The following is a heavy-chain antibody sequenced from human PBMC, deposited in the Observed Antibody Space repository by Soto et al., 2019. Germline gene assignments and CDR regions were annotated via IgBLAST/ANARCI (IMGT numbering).Heavy chain of an antibody. V-gene: IGHV3-23*01. CDR2: ISGRGGST. D-gene: IGHD6-19*01. Sequence: EVQLLESGGALVQPGGSLRLSCAASGFTFSSYAMTWVRQAPGKGLEWVSVISGRGGSTYYADSVKGRFTIPRDKSKNTLYRQMNSLRAEDTAVCYCASRSSGWYFDYGGQGALVTVSS. CDR1: GFTFSSYA. J-gene: IGHJ4*02. CDR3: ASRSSGWYFDY.